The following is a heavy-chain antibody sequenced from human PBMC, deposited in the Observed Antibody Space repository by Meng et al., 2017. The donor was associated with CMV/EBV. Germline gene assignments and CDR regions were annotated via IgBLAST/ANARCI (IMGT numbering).Heavy chain of an antibody. D-gene: IGHD3-16*01. CDR1: GFTFSTYA. CDR3: ARGRGGYYWGY. CDR2: IDNSGGST. V-gene: IGHV3-23*01. Sequence: GESLKISCAASGFTFSTYAMSWVRQAPGKGLGWVSAIDNSGGSTYYADSVKGRFTISRDNSKSTLYLQMNILRAEDTAVYYCARGRGGYYWGYWGQGTLVTVSS. J-gene: IGHJ4*02.